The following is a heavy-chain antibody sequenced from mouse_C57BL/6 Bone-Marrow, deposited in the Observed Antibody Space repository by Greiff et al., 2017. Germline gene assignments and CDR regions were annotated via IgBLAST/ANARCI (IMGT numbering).Heavy chain of an antibody. Sequence: EVQLQQSGAELVRPGASVKLSCTASGFNIKDDYMHWVKQRPEQGLEWIGWIDPENGDTEYASKFQGKATIPADTSSNTAYLQLSSLTSEDTAVYYCTTYATTVAYYFDYWGQGTTLTVSS. CDR1: GFNIKDDY. CDR2: IDPENGDT. J-gene: IGHJ2*01. V-gene: IGHV14-4*01. CDR3: TTYATTVAYYFDY. D-gene: IGHD1-1*01.